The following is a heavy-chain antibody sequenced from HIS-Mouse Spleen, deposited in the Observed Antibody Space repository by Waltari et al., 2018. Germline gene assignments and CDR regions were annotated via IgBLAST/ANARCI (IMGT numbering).Heavy chain of an antibody. V-gene: IGHV3-33*01. CDR2: IWYDGSNK. Sequence: QVQLVESGGGVVQPGRSLRLSCAASGFPLSSYGLRWVRTAPGKGLEWVAVIWYDGSNKYYADSVKGRFTISRDNSKNTLYLQMNSLRAEDTAVYYCARDLVGATDYWGQGTLVTVSS. D-gene: IGHD1-26*01. CDR1: GFPLSSYG. CDR3: ARDLVGATDY. J-gene: IGHJ4*02.